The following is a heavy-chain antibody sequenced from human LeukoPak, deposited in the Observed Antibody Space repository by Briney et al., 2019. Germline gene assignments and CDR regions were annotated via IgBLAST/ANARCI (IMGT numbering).Heavy chain of an antibody. Sequence: ASVKVSCKASGGTFSSFAFSWVRQAPGRGLEWMGGIIPLSGTANYAQRFQGRVTITTDESTTTAYMDLTSLRSEDTAVYYCARGLTTGTTILWFDSWGPGTLVSVSS. CDR1: GGTFSSFA. D-gene: IGHD1-1*01. J-gene: IGHJ5*01. CDR3: ARGLTTGTTILWFDS. V-gene: IGHV1-69*05. CDR2: IIPLSGTA.